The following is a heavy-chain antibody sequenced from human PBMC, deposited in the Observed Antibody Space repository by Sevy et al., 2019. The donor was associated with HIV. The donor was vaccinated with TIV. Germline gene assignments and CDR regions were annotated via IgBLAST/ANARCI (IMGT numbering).Heavy chain of an antibody. CDR1: GGSFTGFY. CDR2: ISHSGSA. J-gene: IGHJ4*02. V-gene: IGHV4-34*01. CDR3: ARASIWDWYDYFDY. Sequence: SETLSLTCAVYGGSFTGFYRSWIRQSPGRGLEWIGEISHSGSANYNPSLKSRVTILVDTSKNQFSLKLNSVTAADTAVYFCARASIWDWYDYFDYWGQGSLVTVSS. D-gene: IGHD3-9*01.